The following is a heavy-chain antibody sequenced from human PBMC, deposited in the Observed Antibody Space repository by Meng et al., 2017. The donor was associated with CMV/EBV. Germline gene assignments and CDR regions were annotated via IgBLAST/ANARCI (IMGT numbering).Heavy chain of an antibody. Sequence: GGSLRLSCAASRFTFNNYGMHWVRQAPGKGLEWVAFIRYDGSVEYHADSVKGRFTISRDKGKSTLFLQMNSLRPEDTAVYYCAKETVDVDSGMDVWGQGATVTVSS. CDR3: AKETVDVDSGMDV. V-gene: IGHV3-30*02. D-gene: IGHD5-12*01. J-gene: IGHJ6*02. CDR2: IRYDGSVE. CDR1: RFTFNNYG.